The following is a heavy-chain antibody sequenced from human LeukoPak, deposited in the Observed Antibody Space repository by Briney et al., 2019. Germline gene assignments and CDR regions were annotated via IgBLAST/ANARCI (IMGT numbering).Heavy chain of an antibody. CDR1: GSTFGDYA. V-gene: IGHV3-49*04. CDR3: TRSDYDFRSGYYPGY. D-gene: IGHD3-3*01. J-gene: IGHJ4*02. Sequence: GGSLRLSCTASGSTFGDYAMSWVRQAPGKGLEWVGFIRSKAYGGTTEYAASVKGRFTISRDDSKSIAYLQMNSLKTEDTAVYYCTRSDYDFRSGYYPGYWGQGTLVTVSS. CDR2: IRSKAYGGTT.